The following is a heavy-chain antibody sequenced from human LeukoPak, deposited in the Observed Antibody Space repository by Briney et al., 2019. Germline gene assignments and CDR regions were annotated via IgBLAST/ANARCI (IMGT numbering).Heavy chain of an antibody. CDR3: ARTPDYYDSSSGYSSSYSNWFDP. CDR1: GSTFINHY. D-gene: IGHD3-22*01. V-gene: IGHV1-46*01. J-gene: IGHJ5*02. Sequence: ASVKVYCKASGSTFINHYMHWVRQAPGQGLEWMGVIKPSGGSTTYAQKFQGRVTMTWDTSTTTVYMELSSLRSEDTAVYYCARTPDYYDSSSGYSSSYSNWFDPWGQGTLVTVSS. CDR2: IKPSGGST.